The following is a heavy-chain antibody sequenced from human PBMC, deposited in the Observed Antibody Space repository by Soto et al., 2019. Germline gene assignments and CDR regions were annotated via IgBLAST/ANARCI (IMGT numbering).Heavy chain of an antibody. CDR3: ARGADDFSSGYYYEY. Sequence: QVQLVQSGAEVKKPGASVTVSCKASGYTFSRHGISGVRQAPGQGLEWMAWSGNTNYAQKFQGRLTLTTNPSTRTAYMELRSLRSDDTAVYYCARGADDFSSGYYYEYWGQGTLVTVAS. CDR1: GYTFSRHG. J-gene: IGHJ4*02. CDR2: SGNT. D-gene: IGHD3-3*01. V-gene: IGHV1-18*04.